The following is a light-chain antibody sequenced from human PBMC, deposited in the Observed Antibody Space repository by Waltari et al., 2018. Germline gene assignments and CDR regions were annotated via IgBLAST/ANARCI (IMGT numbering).Light chain of an antibody. CDR3: MQGTHWPLT. V-gene: IGKV2-30*02. J-gene: IGKJ5*01. Sequence: DAAMTQSPLSLPITLGQPASISCRSSQSLVHSDGNTYLNWFHQRPGQSPRRLIYKVSRRESGVPDRFSGSGSGTDFTLKISSVEAEDVGIYYCMQGTHWPLTFGQGTRLEI. CDR1: QSLVHSDGNTY. CDR2: KVS.